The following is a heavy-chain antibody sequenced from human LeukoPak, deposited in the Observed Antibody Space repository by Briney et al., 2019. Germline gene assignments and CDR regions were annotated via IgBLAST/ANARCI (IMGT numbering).Heavy chain of an antibody. CDR1: GYTLTELS. D-gene: IGHD3-3*01. J-gene: IGHJ6*02. V-gene: IGHV1-24*01. CDR3: AKGAIFGVTTRGYGMDV. CDR2: LDPEDGET. Sequence: ASVKVSCKVSGYTLTELSMHWVRQAPGKGLEWMGGLDPEDGETIYAQKFQGRVTMTEDTSTDTAYMELSSLRSEDTAVYYCAKGAIFGVTTRGYGMDVWGQGTSVTVSS.